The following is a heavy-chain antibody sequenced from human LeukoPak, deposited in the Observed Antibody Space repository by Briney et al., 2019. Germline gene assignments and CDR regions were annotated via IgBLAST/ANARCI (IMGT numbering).Heavy chain of an antibody. CDR2: IIPIFGTA. Sequence: SVKVSRRASGGTFSSYAISWVRQAPGQGLEWMGGIIPIFGTANYAQKFQGRVTITADESTSTAYMELSSLRSEDTAVYYCARSVHCSSTSCYNDYWGQGTLVTVSS. V-gene: IGHV1-69*13. D-gene: IGHD2-2*02. CDR1: GGTFSSYA. J-gene: IGHJ4*02. CDR3: ARSVHCSSTSCYNDY.